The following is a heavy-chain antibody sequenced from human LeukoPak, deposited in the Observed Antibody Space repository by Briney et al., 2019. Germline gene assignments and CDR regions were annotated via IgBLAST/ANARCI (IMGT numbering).Heavy chain of an antibody. D-gene: IGHD1-26*01. CDR1: GGSFSGYY. Sequence: PSETLSLTCAVYGGSFSGYYWSWIRQPPGKGLEWIGEINHSGSTNYNPSLKSRVTISVDTSKNRFSLKLSSVTAADTAVYYCARSSREPSGSYYDYWGQGTLVTVSS. J-gene: IGHJ4*02. CDR3: ARSSREPSGSYYDY. CDR2: INHSGST. V-gene: IGHV4-34*01.